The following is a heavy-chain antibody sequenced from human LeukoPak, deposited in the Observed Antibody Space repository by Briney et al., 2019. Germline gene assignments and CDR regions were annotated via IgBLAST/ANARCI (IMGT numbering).Heavy chain of an antibody. J-gene: IGHJ5*02. D-gene: IGHD4-11*01. CDR2: IYYNGDT. CDR1: GGSISSSRSY. CDR3: SREGYSCPNWFDT. Sequence: PSETLSLTCSVSGGSISSSRSYWGWIRQTPGKGLEWVGSIYYNGDTYYNPSFKSRVSMSVDTAKNQISLILTSVTAADTAVYYCSREGYSCPNWFDTWGQGTLVTVSS. V-gene: IGHV4-39*07.